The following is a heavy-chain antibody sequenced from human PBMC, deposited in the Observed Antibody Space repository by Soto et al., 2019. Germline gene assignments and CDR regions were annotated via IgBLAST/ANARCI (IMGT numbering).Heavy chain of an antibody. V-gene: IGHV3-21*01. CDR3: ARDLTTGTTPYY. Sequence: GGSLRLSCAASGFTFSSYSMNWVRQAPGKGLEWVSSISSSSSYIYYADSVKGRFTISRDNAKNSLYLQMNSLRAEDTAVYYCARDLTTGTTPYYWGQGTLVTVSS. CDR1: GFTFSSYS. CDR2: ISSSSSYI. D-gene: IGHD1-1*01. J-gene: IGHJ4*02.